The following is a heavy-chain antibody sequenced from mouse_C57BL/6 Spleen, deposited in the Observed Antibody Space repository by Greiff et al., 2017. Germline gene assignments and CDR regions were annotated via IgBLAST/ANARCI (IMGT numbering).Heavy chain of an antibody. Sequence: QVQLQQSGPGLVQPSQSLSITCTVSGFSLTSYGVHWVRQSPGKGLEWLGVIWRGGSTDYNAAFMSRLSITKDNSKSQVFFKMNSLQADDTAIYYCAKNPPYNSNYVGWYFDVWGTGTTVTVSS. V-gene: IGHV2-5*01. CDR1: GFSLTSYG. J-gene: IGHJ1*03. D-gene: IGHD2-5*01. CDR3: AKNPPYNSNYVGWYFDV. CDR2: IWRGGST.